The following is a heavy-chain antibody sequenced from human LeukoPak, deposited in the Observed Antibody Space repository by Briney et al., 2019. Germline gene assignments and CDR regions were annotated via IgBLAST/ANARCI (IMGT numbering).Heavy chain of an antibody. J-gene: IGHJ4*02. CDR3: ARAARNDNCSGGSCYGAYFDY. CDR2: INHSGST. D-gene: IGHD2-15*01. Sequence: SETLSLTCTVSGGSISSSSYYWGRIRQPPGKGLEWIGEINHSGSTNYNPSLKSRVSISVDTSKNQFSLKLSSVTAADTAVYYCARAARNDNCSGGSCYGAYFDYWGQGTLVTVSS. V-gene: IGHV4-39*07. CDR1: GGSISSSSYY.